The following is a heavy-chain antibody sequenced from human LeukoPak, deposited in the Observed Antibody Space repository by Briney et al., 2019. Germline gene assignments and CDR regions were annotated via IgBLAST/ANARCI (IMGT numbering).Heavy chain of an antibody. D-gene: IGHD3-22*01. Sequence: SETLSLTCPVSDGSISSSTYYWGWIRLPPGKGLEWIGSIHYGGRTYYNPSLESRVTISADTSKNQFSLKLSSVTATDTAVYYCARNKYDTAFDIWGRGTMVTVSS. V-gene: IGHV4-39*01. CDR3: ARNKYDTAFDI. CDR2: IHYGGRT. CDR1: DGSISSSTYY. J-gene: IGHJ3*02.